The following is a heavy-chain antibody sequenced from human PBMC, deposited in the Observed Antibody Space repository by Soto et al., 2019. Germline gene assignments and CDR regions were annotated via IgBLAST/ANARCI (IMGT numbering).Heavy chain of an antibody. CDR3: ARDRYFYDSRAYCTTLDS. Sequence: SETLSLTCSISGGAFSNDYWPWIRQSPGKGLGWIGYIFHSGITDYNPSVKSRVTISIDKSRNLFSLTVTAVTAADTAVYYCARDRYFYDSRAYCTTLDSLGQGTLVPVSS. J-gene: IGHJ5*01. CDR1: GGAFSNDY. V-gene: IGHV4-59*01. D-gene: IGHD3-22*01. CDR2: IFHSGIT.